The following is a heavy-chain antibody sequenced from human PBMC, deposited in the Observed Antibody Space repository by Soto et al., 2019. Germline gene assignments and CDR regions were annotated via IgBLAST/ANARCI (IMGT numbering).Heavy chain of an antibody. J-gene: IGHJ4*02. V-gene: IGHV3-30-3*01. D-gene: IGHD3-10*01. CDR2: TSIDGNTK. Sequence: QVLLVESGGGVVQPGRSLRLSCAASGFSFTSYDIYWVRQAPGKGLEWVAVTSIDGNTKYYADSVQGRFTVSRDNYKDTLYLEMTSMSPQDTAVYYCARNYGSALDYWGQGTPVTVSS. CDR1: GFSFTSYD. CDR3: ARNYGSALDY.